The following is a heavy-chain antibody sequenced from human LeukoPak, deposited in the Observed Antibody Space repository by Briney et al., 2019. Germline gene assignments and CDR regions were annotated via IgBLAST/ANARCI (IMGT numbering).Heavy chain of an antibody. J-gene: IGHJ6*03. CDR3: AREGGEQWLVTYYYYMDV. V-gene: IGHV3-48*04. CDR1: GFTFSSYA. Sequence: GGSLRLSCAASGFTFSSYAMNWVRQAPGKGLEWVSYISSSSSTIYYADSVKGRFTISRDNAKNSLYLQMNSLRAEDTAVYYCAREGGEQWLVTYYYYMDVWGKGTTVTVSS. D-gene: IGHD6-19*01. CDR2: ISSSSSTI.